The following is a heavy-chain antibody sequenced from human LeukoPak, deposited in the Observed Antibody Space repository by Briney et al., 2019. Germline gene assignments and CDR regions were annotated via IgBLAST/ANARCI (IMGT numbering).Heavy chain of an antibody. D-gene: IGHD1-26*01. Sequence: GGSLRLSCAASRFTLSSYALTCVPAARGKGLEWVSALSGNGGSTYYADSLKGRLIISRDNSKNTLYLQMNSLRAEDTAVYYCAKDWWELAPWGQGPLVTVSS. V-gene: IGHV3-23*01. CDR1: RFTLSSYA. J-gene: IGHJ5*02. CDR3: AKDWWELAP. CDR2: LSGNGGST.